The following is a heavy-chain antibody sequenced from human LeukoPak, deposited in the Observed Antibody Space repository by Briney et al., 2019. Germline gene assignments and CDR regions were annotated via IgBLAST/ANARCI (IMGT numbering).Heavy chain of an antibody. J-gene: IGHJ4*02. CDR1: GGSISSYY. V-gene: IGHV4-59*01. D-gene: IGHD6-6*01. CDR3: ARSGGLGSSTFDY. Sequence: SETLSLTCTVSGGSISSYYWSWIRQPPGKGLEWIGYTYYSGSTNYNPSLKSRVTISVDTSKNQFSLKLSSVTAADTAVYYCARSGGLGSSTFDYWGQGTLVTVSS. CDR2: TYYSGST.